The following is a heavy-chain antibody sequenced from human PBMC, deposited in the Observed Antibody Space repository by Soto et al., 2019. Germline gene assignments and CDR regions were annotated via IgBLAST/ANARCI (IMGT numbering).Heavy chain of an antibody. D-gene: IGHD3-16*01. J-gene: IGHJ5*02. CDR2: INHVGGT. V-gene: IGHV4-34*01. CDR1: GGFLSESY. CDR3: VRIRYQLPSSVLWLDP. Sequence: SETLSLTCAVYGGFLSESYWTWIRQPPGKGLEWIGEINHVGGTNYNPSLKSRVTMSVDTSQKQFSLRLISVTAADTAMYFCVRIRYQLPSSVLWLDPWGQGTPVTVSS.